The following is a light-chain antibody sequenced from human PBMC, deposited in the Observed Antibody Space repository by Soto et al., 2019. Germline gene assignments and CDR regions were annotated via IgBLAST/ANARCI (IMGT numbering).Light chain of an antibody. CDR2: DVS. Sequence: QSALTQPASVSGSPGQSITISCIGTSSDVGRYNYVSWYRQHPAKAPKLIIYDVSFRPSGVSDRFSGSKSANTASLTISGLQAEDEADYYCSSYTSRHTVVFGGGTKLTVL. V-gene: IGLV2-14*01. J-gene: IGLJ2*01. CDR3: SSYTSRHTVV. CDR1: SSDVGRYNY.